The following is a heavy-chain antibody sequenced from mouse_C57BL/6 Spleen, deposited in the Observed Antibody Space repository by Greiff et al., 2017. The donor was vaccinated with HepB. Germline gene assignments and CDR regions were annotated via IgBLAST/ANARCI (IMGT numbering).Heavy chain of an antibody. CDR2: IYPGNSDT. CDR1: GYTFTSYW. Sequence: EVQLVESGTVLARPGASVKMSCKTSGYTFTSYWMHWVKQRPGQGLEWIGAIYPGNSDTSYNQKFKGKAKLTAVTSASTAYMELSSLTNEDSAVYYCTMANWDEWDWYFDVWGTGTTVTVSS. D-gene: IGHD4-1*01. V-gene: IGHV1-5*01. CDR3: TMANWDEWDWYFDV. J-gene: IGHJ1*03.